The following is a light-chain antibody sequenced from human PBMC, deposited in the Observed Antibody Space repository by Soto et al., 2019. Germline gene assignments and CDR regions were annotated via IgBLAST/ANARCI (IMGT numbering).Light chain of an antibody. CDR2: EAS. CDR3: CPYAGSSPAV. Sequence: QSALTQPASVSGSPGQSITISCTGTSSDVGSYNLVSWYQQHPGKAPKVMIYEASKRPSGVSNRFSGSKSGNTASLTISGLQTEDEADYYCCPYAGSSPAVFGGGTKLTVL. J-gene: IGLJ2*01. V-gene: IGLV2-23*01. CDR1: SSDVGSYNL.